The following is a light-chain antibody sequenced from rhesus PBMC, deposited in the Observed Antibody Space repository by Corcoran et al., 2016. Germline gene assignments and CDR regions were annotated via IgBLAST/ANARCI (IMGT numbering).Light chain of an antibody. J-gene: IGKJ1*01. CDR3: QESRNLWA. CDR2: GAS. CDR1: PTIGIY. V-gene: IGKV3-24*04. Sequence: ETMLTQSPATLFLSPGERATLFCRASPTIGIYLAWYQQKPGQAPRLLVFGASSRATGIPDRFIGRGYGTDFTLTSSSLEPEDLVVYYCQESRNLWAFGQGTKVEIK.